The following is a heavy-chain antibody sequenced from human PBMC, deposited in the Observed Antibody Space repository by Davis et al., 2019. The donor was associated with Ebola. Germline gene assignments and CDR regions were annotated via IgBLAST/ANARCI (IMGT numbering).Heavy chain of an antibody. Sequence: GESLKISCAASGFTVSSNYMSWVRQASGKGLEWVGRIRSKANSYATAYAASVKGRFTISRDDSKNTAYLQMNSLKTEDTAVYYCTCTIQMAPTDYWGQGTLVTVSS. V-gene: IGHV3-73*01. J-gene: IGHJ4*02. CDR2: IRSKANSYAT. CDR3: TCTIQMAPTDY. D-gene: IGHD5-24*01. CDR1: GFTVSSNY.